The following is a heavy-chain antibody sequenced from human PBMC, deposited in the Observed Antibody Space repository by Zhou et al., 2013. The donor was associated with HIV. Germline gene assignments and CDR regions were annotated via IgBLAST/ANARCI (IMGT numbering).Heavy chain of an antibody. CDR3: AGQLYHDTSGFGLLNY. CDR2: IIPIFATP. CDR1: GGIFTGYA. V-gene: IGHV1-69*05. D-gene: IGHD3-22*01. Sequence: QVHLVQSGAEVKRPGSSVKVSCKASGGIFTGYAINWVRQAPGQGLEWMGGIIPIFATPNYAQRFQGRVTITTDESTRTAYMELSSLRSEDTAMYYCAGQLYHDTSGFGLLNYWGQGTLVTVSS. J-gene: IGHJ4*02.